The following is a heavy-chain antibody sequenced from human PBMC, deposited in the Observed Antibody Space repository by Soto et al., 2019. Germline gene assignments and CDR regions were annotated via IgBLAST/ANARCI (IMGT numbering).Heavy chain of an antibody. CDR1: GGSISSSSYY. D-gene: IGHD3-3*01. V-gene: IGHV4-39*01. J-gene: IGHJ4*02. CDR2: IYYAGDT. CDR3: ARQDATMGYYAFWSGFPVAH. Sequence: SETLSLTCTVSGGSISSSSYYWGWIRQSPGKGLEWIGSIYYAGDTQYNPSLKSRVTLSVDRSNNQFSLKVTSVTAADTVVYYCARQDATMGYYAFWSGFPVAHWGQGTLVTVSS.